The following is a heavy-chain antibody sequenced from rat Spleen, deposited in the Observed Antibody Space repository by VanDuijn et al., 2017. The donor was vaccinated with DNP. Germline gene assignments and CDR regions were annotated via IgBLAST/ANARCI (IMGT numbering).Heavy chain of an antibody. CDR3: VRWYNSGYYFDY. D-gene: IGHD4-3*01. J-gene: IGHJ2*01. CDR1: GFIFSDYY. CDR2: ISYDGGST. Sequence: EVQLVESGGGLVQPGRSLKLSCAGSGFIFSDYYMAWVRQAPTKGLEWVAYISYDGGSTYYGDSVKGRFTISRANVKSTLYLQMNSLRSEDMATYYCVRWYNSGYYFDYWGQGVMVTVSS. V-gene: IGHV5-22*01.